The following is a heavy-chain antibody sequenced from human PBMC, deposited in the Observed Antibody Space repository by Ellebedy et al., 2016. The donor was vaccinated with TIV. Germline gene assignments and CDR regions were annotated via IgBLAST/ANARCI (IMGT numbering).Heavy chain of an antibody. V-gene: IGHV3-9*01. D-gene: IGHD1-26*01. CDR3: AKEGGSYLYFQH. CDR1: GFTFDDYA. Sequence: SLKISCAASGFTFDDYAMHWVRQAPGKGLEWVSGISRNSGSIGYADSVKGRFTISRDNAKNSLYLQMNSLRAEDTALYYCAKEGGSYLYFQHWGQGTLVTVSS. J-gene: IGHJ1*01. CDR2: ISRNSGSI.